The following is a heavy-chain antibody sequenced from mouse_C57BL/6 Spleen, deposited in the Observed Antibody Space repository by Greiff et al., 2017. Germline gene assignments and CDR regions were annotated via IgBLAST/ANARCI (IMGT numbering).Heavy chain of an antibody. CDR1: GFNINDYY. CDR3: ASGLSGSSFDY. D-gene: IGHD1-1*01. J-gene: IGHJ2*01. Sequence: VQLQQSGAELVKPGASVKLSCTASGFNINDYYMHWVKQRPEQGLEWIGRIDPEDGDTKYAPKFQGKATITADTSSNTAYLQLSSLTSEDTADSYCASGLSGSSFDYWGQGTTLTVSS. V-gene: IGHV14-2*01. CDR2: IDPEDGDT.